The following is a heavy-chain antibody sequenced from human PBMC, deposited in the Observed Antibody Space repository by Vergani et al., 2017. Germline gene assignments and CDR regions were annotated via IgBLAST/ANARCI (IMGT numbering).Heavy chain of an antibody. J-gene: IGHJ4*02. CDR1: GGSFSGYY. CDR2: INHSGST. V-gene: IGHV4-34*01. CDR3: ARTRSVHSSGWYVRDYYFDY. D-gene: IGHD6-19*01. Sequence: QVQLQQWGAGLLKPSETLSLTCAVYGGSFSGYYWSWIRQPPGKGLEWIGEINHSGSTNYNPSLKSRVTIAVDTSKNQFSLKLRSVTAADTAVYYCARTRSVHSSGWYVRDYYFDYWSQGTLVTVSS.